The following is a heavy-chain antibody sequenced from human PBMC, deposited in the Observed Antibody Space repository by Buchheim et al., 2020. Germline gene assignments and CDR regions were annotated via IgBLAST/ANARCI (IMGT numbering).Heavy chain of an antibody. V-gene: IGHV4-34*01. D-gene: IGHD3-9*01. CDR2: INHSGST. CDR1: GGSFSGYY. J-gene: IGHJ5*02. Sequence: QVQLQQWGAGLLKPSETLSLTCAVYGGSFSGYYWSWIRQPPGKGLEWIGEINHSGSTNYNPSLKSRVTISVDTSKNQFSLKLGSVTAADTAVYYCARGVLRYFDRMGWFDPWGQGTL. CDR3: ARGVLRYFDRMGWFDP.